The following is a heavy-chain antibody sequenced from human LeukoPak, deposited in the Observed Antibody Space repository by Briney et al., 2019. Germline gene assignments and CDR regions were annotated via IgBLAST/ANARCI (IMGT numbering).Heavy chain of an antibody. Sequence: PSETLSLTCAVSGGSISSSNWWSWVRQPPGKGLEWIGEIYHSGSTNYNPSLKSRVTISVDTSKNQFSLKLSSVTAADTAVYYCARDLIGKQWLVLAFDIWGQGTMVTVSS. J-gene: IGHJ3*02. V-gene: IGHV4-4*02. CDR1: GGSISSSNW. CDR2: IYHSGST. CDR3: ARDLIGKQWLVLAFDI. D-gene: IGHD6-19*01.